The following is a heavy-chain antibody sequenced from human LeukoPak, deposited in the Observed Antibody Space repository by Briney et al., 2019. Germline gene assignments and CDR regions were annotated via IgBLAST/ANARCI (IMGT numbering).Heavy chain of an antibody. CDR2: IYYSGNT. CDR1: GDSISSSNSY. D-gene: IGHD5/OR15-5a*01. J-gene: IGHJ5*02. CDR3: ARESTGMSFDR. Sequence: PSETLSLTCTVSGDSISSSNSYWGWIRQPPGKGLEWIASIYYSGNTYYNPSLKSRVTISLHTSKNQFSLKLTYVTAADRAVYYCARESTGMSFDRWGQGTLVTVSS. V-gene: IGHV4-39*07.